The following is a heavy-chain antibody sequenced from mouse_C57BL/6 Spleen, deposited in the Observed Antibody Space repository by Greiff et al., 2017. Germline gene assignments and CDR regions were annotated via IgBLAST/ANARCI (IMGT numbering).Heavy chain of an antibody. CDR2: IDPNSGGT. J-gene: IGHJ2*01. CDR1: GYTFTSYW. D-gene: IGHD2-5*01. V-gene: IGHV1-72*01. CDR3: ARWDYSNYNDY. Sequence: QVQLKQPGAELVKPGASVKLSCKASGYTFTSYWMHWVKQRPGRGLEWIGRIDPNSGGTKYNEKFKSKATLTVDKPSSTAYMQLSSLTSEDSAVYYCARWDYSNYNDYWGQGTTLTVSS.